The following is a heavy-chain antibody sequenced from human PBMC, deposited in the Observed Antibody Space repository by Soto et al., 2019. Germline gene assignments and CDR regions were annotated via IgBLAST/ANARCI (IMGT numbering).Heavy chain of an antibody. CDR2: ISGSGGST. J-gene: IGHJ4*02. D-gene: IGHD3-3*01. CDR1: GFTFSSYA. Sequence: EVQLLESGGGLVQPGGSLRLSCAASGFTFSSYAMSWVRQAPGKGLEWVSAISGSGGSTYYADSVKGRFTISRDNSKNTLYLQMNSLRAEDTAVYYCANSPPLYDFWSGYWFDYWGQGTLVTVSS. CDR3: ANSPPLYDFWSGYWFDY. V-gene: IGHV3-23*01.